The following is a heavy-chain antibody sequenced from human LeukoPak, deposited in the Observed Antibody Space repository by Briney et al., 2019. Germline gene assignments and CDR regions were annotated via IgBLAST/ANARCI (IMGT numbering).Heavy chain of an antibody. V-gene: IGHV4-31*11. D-gene: IGHD3-22*01. CDR1: GGSISSGGYY. CDR3: ARANYDSSGYYWYYFDY. Sequence: PSETLSLTCAVSGGSISSGGYYWSWIRQHPGKGLEWIGYIYYSGSTYYNPSLKSRVTISVDTSKNQFSLKLSSVTAADTAVYYCARANYDSSGYYWYYFDYWGQGTLVTVSS. J-gene: IGHJ4*02. CDR2: IYYSGST.